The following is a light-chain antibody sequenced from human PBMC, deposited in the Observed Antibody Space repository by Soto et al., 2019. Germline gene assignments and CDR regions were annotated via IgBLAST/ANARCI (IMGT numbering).Light chain of an antibody. Sequence: ESVLTQSPGSLSLSPGERATLSCRASQSVSSNYLAWYQHKPGQAPRLLIYGASSRATGIPDRFSGSGSATAFTLTISRLEPEDFAVYYCQHYGSSLSITFGQGTRLEIK. CDR1: QSVSSNY. V-gene: IGKV3-20*01. J-gene: IGKJ5*01. CDR2: GAS. CDR3: QHYGSSLSIT.